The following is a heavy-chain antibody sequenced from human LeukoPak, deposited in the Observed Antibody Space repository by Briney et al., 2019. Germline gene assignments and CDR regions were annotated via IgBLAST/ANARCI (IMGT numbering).Heavy chain of an antibody. V-gene: IGHV3-74*03. D-gene: IGHD3-10*01. CDR2: INGDGSTT. CDR3: ARDYAGSPDY. Sequence: GGSLRLSCTASGSTLSTYWINWVRQSPGKGLVWVALINGDGSTTTHADSVKGRFTISRDNAKNTAYLQMNSLRDEDTAVYFCARDYAGSPDYWGQGTLVTVSA. CDR1: GSTLSTYW. J-gene: IGHJ4*02.